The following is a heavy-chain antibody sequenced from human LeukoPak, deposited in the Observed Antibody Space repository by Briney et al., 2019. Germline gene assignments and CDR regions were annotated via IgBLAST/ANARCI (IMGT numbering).Heavy chain of an antibody. D-gene: IGHD6-6*01. Sequence: SETLSLTCTVSGVSISTYYWNWIRQPPGKGLEWIGYIYHSGSTNYNPSLQSRVTISVDTSKNQFSLNLNSVTATDTAVYYCARGGAARLHFQNWGQGTLVTVSS. CDR2: IYHSGST. CDR3: ARGGAARLHFQN. V-gene: IGHV4-59*01. CDR1: GVSISTYY. J-gene: IGHJ1*01.